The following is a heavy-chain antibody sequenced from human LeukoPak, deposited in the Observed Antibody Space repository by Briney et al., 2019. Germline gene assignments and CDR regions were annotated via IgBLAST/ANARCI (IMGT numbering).Heavy chain of an antibody. Sequence: GASVKVSCKASGYTFSSYYIQWVRQAPGQGLEWMGWINPNSGGTNYAQKFQGRVTMTRDTSISTAYMELSRLRSDDTAVYYCARDYYDSSGRKFDPWGQGTLVTASS. J-gene: IGHJ5*02. CDR3: ARDYYDSSGRKFDP. CDR2: INPNSGGT. V-gene: IGHV1-2*02. CDR1: GYTFSSYY. D-gene: IGHD3-22*01.